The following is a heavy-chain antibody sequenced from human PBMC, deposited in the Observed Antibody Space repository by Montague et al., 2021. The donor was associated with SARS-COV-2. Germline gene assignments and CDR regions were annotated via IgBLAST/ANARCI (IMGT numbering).Heavy chain of an antibody. CDR1: GGSVSSGSYY. Sequence: SETLSLTCTVAGGSVSSGSYYWSWIRQPPGKGLEWIGYIYYSGSTKYNPRLKSRVTISVDTSKNQFSLKLSSVTAADTAVYYCARERLGYYDTSSYYIFDYWGQGTLVTVSS. V-gene: IGHV4-61*01. D-gene: IGHD3-22*01. CDR2: IYYSGST. CDR3: ARERLGYYDTSSYYIFDY. J-gene: IGHJ4*02.